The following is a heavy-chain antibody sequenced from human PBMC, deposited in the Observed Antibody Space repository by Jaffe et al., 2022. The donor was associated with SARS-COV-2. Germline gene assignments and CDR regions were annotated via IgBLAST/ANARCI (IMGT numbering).Heavy chain of an antibody. CDR2: ISSSGGST. Sequence: EVQLVESGGGLVQPGGSLRLSCSASGFTFSSYALHWVRQAPGKGLEYVSSISSSGGSTYYAVSVKGRFTISRDNSKNTLYLQMSSLGAEDTAVYYCVKTRSSNWYTAFDIWGQGTMVTVSS. D-gene: IGHD6-13*01. CDR1: GFTFSSYA. CDR3: VKTRSSNWYTAFDI. J-gene: IGHJ3*02. V-gene: IGHV3-64D*09.